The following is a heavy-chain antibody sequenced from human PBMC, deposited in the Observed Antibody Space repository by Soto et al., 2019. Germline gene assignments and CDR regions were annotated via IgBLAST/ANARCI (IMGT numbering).Heavy chain of an antibody. CDR2: IYYSGST. CDR3: ARVRWNDHYYYGMDV. D-gene: IGHD1-1*01. Sequence: SETLSLTCTVSGGSISSYYWSWIRQPPWKGLEWIGYIYYSGSTNYNPSLKSRVTISVDTSKNQFSLKLSSVTAADTAVYYCARVRWNDHYYYGMDVWGQGTTVTVSS. V-gene: IGHV4-59*01. J-gene: IGHJ6*02. CDR1: GGSISSYY.